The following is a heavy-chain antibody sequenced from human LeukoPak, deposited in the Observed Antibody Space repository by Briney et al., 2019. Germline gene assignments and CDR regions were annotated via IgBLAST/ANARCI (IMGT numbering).Heavy chain of an antibody. Sequence: SETLSLTCTVSGYSISSGYYWGWIRQPPGKGLEWIGSIYHSGSTYYNPSLKSRVTISVDTSKNQFSLKLSSVTAADTAVYYCARGSDNVWGYSGYDSKFGAFDIWGQGTMVTVSS. CDR2: IYHSGST. CDR1: GYSISSGYY. CDR3: ARGSDNVWGYSGYDSKFGAFDI. V-gene: IGHV4-38-2*02. D-gene: IGHD5-12*01. J-gene: IGHJ3*02.